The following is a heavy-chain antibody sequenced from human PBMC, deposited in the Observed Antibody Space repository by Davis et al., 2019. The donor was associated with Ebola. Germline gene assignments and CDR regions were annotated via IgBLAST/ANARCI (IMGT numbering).Heavy chain of an antibody. CDR2: IYHSGST. CDR3: ARDATMVQGVIIADAFDI. CDR1: VGPISSSNW. V-gene: IGHV4-4*02. D-gene: IGHD3-10*01. Sequence: MPSDTLSLTCAVSVGPISSSNWWSWVRQPPGKGLEWIWEIYHSGSTNYNPPLKSRVTISVDTSKNQFSLKLSSVTAADTAVYYCARDATMVQGVIIADAFDIWGQGTMVTVSS. J-gene: IGHJ3*02.